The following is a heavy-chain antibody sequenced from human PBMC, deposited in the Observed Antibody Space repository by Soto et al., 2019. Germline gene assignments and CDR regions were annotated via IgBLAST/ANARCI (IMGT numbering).Heavy chain of an antibody. V-gene: IGHV3-7*01. D-gene: IGHD6-25*01. CDR1: EITLSNYW. CDR3: ARVYPGTGWLSHYYGMDV. CDR2: IKQDGSEK. J-gene: IGHJ6*02. Sequence: LRLSCVASEITLSNYWMSWVRQAPGKGLEWVANIKQDGSEKYYVDSVKGRFTISRDNAENSLYLQMNRLRAEDTALYYCARVYPGTGWLSHYYGMDVWGQGTMVTVSS.